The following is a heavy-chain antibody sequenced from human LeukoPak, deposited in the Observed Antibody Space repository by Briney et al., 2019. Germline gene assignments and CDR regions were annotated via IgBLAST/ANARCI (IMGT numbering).Heavy chain of an antibody. CDR2: IKSKTDGGTT. D-gene: IGHD1-7*01. V-gene: IGHV3-15*01. Sequence: GGSLRLSCAASGFTFSNAWMSWVRQAPGKGLEWVGRIKSKTDGGTTDYAAPVKGRFTISRDDSKNTLYLQMNSLKTEDTAVYYCTTDLPWNYSGSDFDYWGQGTLVTVSS. J-gene: IGHJ4*02. CDR3: TTDLPWNYSGSDFDY. CDR1: GFTFSNAW.